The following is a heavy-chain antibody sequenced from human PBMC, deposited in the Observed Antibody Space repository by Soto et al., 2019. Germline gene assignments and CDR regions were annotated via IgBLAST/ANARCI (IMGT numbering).Heavy chain of an antibody. J-gene: IGHJ4*02. CDR2: ISAYNGNT. Sequence: GASVKVSCKASGYTFTSYGISWVRQAPGQGLEWMGWISAYNGNTNYAQKLQGRVTMTTDTSTSTAYMELRSLRSDDTAVYYCARHFVVVTVIRGIYYFDYWGQGPLVTVSS. CDR3: ARHFVVVTVIRGIYYFDY. V-gene: IGHV1-18*04. CDR1: GYTFTSYG. D-gene: IGHD2-21*02.